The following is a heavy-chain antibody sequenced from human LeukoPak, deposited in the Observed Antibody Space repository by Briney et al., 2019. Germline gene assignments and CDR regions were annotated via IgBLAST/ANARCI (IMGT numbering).Heavy chain of an antibody. CDR3: GRAGDEIYCSGGSCYSSPYYYYYYMDV. CDR2: IYHSGST. Sequence: SETLSLTCTVSGYSISSGYYWGWIRQPPGKVLEWIGSIYHSGSTYYNPSLKSRVTISVDTSKNQLSLKLSSVTAADTAVYYCGRAGDEIYCSGGSCYSSPYYYYYYMDVWGKGTTVTVSS. V-gene: IGHV4-38-2*02. CDR1: GYSISSGYY. D-gene: IGHD2-15*01. J-gene: IGHJ6*03.